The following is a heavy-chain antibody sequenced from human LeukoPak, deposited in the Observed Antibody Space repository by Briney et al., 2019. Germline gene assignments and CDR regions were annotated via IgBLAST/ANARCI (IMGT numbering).Heavy chain of an antibody. CDR1: GGTFSGYY. CDR2: IHPNNGGT. V-gene: IGHV1-2*02. D-gene: IGHD3-22*01. J-gene: IGHJ5*02. CDR3: ARGAYYFDSSGYYWFDP. Sequence: GASVKVSCKASGGTFSGYYMHWVRQAPGQGLEWMGWIHPNNGGTKCAQKFQGRVTMTRDTSISTAYMELSRLRSDDTALYYCARGAYYFDSSGYYWFDPWGQGTAVTVSS.